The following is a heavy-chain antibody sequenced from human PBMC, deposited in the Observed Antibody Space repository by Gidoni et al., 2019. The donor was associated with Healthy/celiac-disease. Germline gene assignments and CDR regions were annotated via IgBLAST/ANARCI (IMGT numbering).Heavy chain of an antibody. CDR1: GGTFSSHA. CDR2: IIPIFGTA. D-gene: IGHD2-21*02. J-gene: IGHJ4*02. Sequence: QVQLVQSGAEVKKPGSSVKVSCKASGGTFSSHAISWVRQAPGHGLEWMGGIIPIFGTANYAQKFQGRVTITADESTSTAYMELSSLRSEDTAEYYCARDRDAYCGGDCYGFDYWGQGTLVTVSS. V-gene: IGHV1-69*01. CDR3: ARDRDAYCGGDCYGFDY.